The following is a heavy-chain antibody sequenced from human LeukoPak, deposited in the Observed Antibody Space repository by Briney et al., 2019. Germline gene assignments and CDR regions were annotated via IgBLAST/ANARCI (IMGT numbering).Heavy chain of an antibody. Sequence: ASVKVSCKASGGTFSSYAISWVRQAPGQGLEWMGRIIPIFGTANYAQKFQGRVTITTDESTSTAYMELSSLRSEDTAVYYCAKRVAVAGKLHDYWGPGTLVTVSS. J-gene: IGHJ4*02. CDR1: GGTFSSYA. CDR3: AKRVAVAGKLHDY. CDR2: IIPIFGTA. D-gene: IGHD6-19*01. V-gene: IGHV1-69*05.